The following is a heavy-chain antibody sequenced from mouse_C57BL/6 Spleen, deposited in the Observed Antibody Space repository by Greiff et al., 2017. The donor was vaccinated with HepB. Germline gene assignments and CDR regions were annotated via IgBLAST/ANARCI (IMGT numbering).Heavy chain of an antibody. D-gene: IGHD2-5*01. Sequence: QVQLKQSGAELAKPGASVKLSCKASGYTFTSYWMHWVKQRPGQGLEWIGYINPSSGYTKYNQKFKDKATLTADKSSSTAYMQLSSLTYEDSAVYYCATPYYSNYFDYWGQGTTLTVSS. V-gene: IGHV1-7*01. J-gene: IGHJ2*01. CDR1: GYTFTSYW. CDR3: ATPYYSNYFDY. CDR2: INPSSGYT.